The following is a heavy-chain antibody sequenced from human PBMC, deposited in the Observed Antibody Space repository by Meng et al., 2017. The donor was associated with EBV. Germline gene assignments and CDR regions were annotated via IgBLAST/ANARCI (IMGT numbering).Heavy chain of an antibody. D-gene: IGHD6-19*01. CDR1: GYTFTGYD. V-gene: IGHV1-2*06. J-gene: IGHJ4*02. CDR3: ARVGIAVAGTGDY. CDR2: INPNSGGT. Sequence: QGQLVQAGAEVKKPGASVKVCCKASGYTFTGYDMHWVRQAPGQGLEWMGRINPNSGGTNYAQKFQGRVTMTRDTSISTAYMELSRLRSDDTAVYYCARVGIAVAGTGDYWGQGTLVTVFS.